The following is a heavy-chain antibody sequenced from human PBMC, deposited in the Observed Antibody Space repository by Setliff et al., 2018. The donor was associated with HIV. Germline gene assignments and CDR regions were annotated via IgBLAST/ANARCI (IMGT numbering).Heavy chain of an antibody. Sequence: GESLKISCAASGFTFSTYAMSWVRQAPGKGLEWVGRIKSKTNGGTTDYPAPVKGRFTISRDDSKNTLYLQMNSLKSEDTAVYYCTTEGYSYGHHAFDIWGQGTMVTVSS. CDR3: TTEGYSYGHHAFDI. CDR2: IKSKTNGGTT. J-gene: IGHJ3*02. D-gene: IGHD5-18*01. V-gene: IGHV3-15*01. CDR1: GFTFSTYA.